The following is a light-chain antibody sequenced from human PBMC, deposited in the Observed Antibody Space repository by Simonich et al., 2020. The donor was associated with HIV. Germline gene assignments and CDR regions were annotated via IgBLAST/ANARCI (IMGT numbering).Light chain of an antibody. J-gene: IGKJ4*01. Sequence: DIQMTQSPSSLSASVGDRVTIPCRASQSISSYLNWYQQKPGKAPKLLIYAASSLQSGVPSRFSGSGSGTDFTLTISSLQPEDFATYYCQQSYSTTFGVGTKVEIK. CDR2: AAS. CDR1: QSISSY. V-gene: IGKV1-39*01. CDR3: QQSYSTT.